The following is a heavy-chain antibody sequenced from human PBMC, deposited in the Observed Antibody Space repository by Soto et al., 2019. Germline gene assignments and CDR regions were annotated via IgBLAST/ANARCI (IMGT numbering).Heavy chain of an antibody. CDR3: ARSGVDIDNYYYGMDV. D-gene: IGHD3-3*01. J-gene: IGHJ6*02. CDR2: IGTAGDT. Sequence: SLRLSCAASGFTFSSYDMHWVRQATGKGLEWVSAIGTAGDTYYPGSVKGRFTISRENAKNSLYLQMNSLRAEDTAVYYCARSGVDIDNYYYGMDVWGQGTTVTVSS. V-gene: IGHV3-13*01. CDR1: GFTFSSYD.